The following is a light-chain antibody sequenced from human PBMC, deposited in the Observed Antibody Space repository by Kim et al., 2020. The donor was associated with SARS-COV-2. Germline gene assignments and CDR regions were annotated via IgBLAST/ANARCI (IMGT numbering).Light chain of an antibody. CDR3: QQYNSYSWT. CDR2: DAS. J-gene: IGKJ1*01. Sequence: GDRFTITCRASQSISNWLAWYQHKPGKAPKLLIYDASSLESGVPSRFSGSGSGTEFTLTISSLQPDDFATYYCQQYNSYSWTFGQGTKVDIK. CDR1: QSISNW. V-gene: IGKV1-5*01.